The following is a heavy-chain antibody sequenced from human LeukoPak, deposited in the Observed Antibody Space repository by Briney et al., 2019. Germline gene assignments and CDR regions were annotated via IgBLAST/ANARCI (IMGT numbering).Heavy chain of an antibody. J-gene: IGHJ4*02. CDR3: ALYYDSSGYYY. V-gene: IGHV3-7*01. Sequence: GGSLRLSCAASGFTFSSYWMSWVRQAPGKGLEWVANIKQDGSEKNYVDSVKGRFTISRDNAKNSLYLQVNSLRAEDTAVYYCALYYDSSGYYYWGQGTLVTVSS. D-gene: IGHD3-22*01. CDR2: IKQDGSEK. CDR1: GFTFSSYW.